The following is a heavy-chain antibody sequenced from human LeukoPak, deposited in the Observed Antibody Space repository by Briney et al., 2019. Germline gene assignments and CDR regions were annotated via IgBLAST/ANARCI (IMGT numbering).Heavy chain of an antibody. J-gene: IGHJ4*02. CDR2: INPNSGGT. D-gene: IGHD3-22*01. CDR3: ARTDYYDSSGYYQGALDY. Sequence: ASVKVSCKASGYTFTGYYMHWVRQAPGQGLEWMGWINPNSGGTNYAQKFQGRVTMTRDTSISTAYMELSRLRSDDTAVYYCARTDYYDSSGYYQGALDYWGQGTLVTVSS. CDR1: GYTFTGYY. V-gene: IGHV1-2*02.